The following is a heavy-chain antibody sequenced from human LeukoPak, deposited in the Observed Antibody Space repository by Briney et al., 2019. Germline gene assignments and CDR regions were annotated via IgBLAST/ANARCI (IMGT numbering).Heavy chain of an antibody. CDR3: AREAYGGNSADY. V-gene: IGHV3-30*03. CDR1: GLSFNSCG. Sequence: GGSLRLSCAASGLSFNSCGMHWVRQAPGKGLEWVAVISSDGSNKYYADSVKGRFTIYRDNYKNTLSLQMNSLRAEDTAVYYCAREAYGGNSADYWGQGTLVTVSS. J-gene: IGHJ4*02. CDR2: ISSDGSNK. D-gene: IGHD4-23*01.